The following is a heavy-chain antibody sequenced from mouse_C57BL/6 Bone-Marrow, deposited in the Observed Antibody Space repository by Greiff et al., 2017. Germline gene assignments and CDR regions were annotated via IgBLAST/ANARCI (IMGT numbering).Heavy chain of an antibody. CDR2: ISGGGGNT. D-gene: IGHD1-1*01. J-gene: IGHJ1*03. Sequence: EVMLVESGGGLVKPGGSLKLSCAASGFTFSSYTMSWVSQTPEKRLQWVAAISGGGGNTYYPDSVKGRFTISRDNDKNILYLQMSSLRSEDTALYYCSRQVTTVLATKYFDVWGTGTTVTVSS. V-gene: IGHV5-9*01. CDR1: GFTFSSYT. CDR3: SRQVTTVLATKYFDV.